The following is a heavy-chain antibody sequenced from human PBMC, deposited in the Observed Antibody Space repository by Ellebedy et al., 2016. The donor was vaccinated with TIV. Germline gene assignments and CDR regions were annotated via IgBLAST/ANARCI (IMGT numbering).Heavy chain of an antibody. CDR3: AKQLSTVTSGYYFDY. D-gene: IGHD4-17*01. CDR2: ISGSGGST. V-gene: IGHV3-23*01. Sequence: GESLKISXAASGFTFDDYAMHWVRQAPGKGLEWVSAISGSGGSTYYADSVKGRFTISRDNSKNTLYLQMNSLRAEDTAVYYCAKQLSTVTSGYYFDYWGQGTLVTVSS. CDR1: GFTFDDYA. J-gene: IGHJ4*02.